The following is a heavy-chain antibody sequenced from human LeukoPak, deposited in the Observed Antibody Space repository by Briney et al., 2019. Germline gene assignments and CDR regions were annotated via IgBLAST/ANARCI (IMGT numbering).Heavy chain of an antibody. CDR2: IYSGGST. V-gene: IGHV3-66*02. CDR1: GFTVSSNY. CDR3: ARDSLLDDYYDSSGPADAFDI. J-gene: IGHJ3*02. Sequence: PGGSLRLSCAASGFTVSSNYMSWVRQAPGKGLEWVSVIYSGGSTYYADSVKGRFTISRDNSKNTLYLQMNSLRAEDTAVYYCARDSLLDDYYDSSGPADAFDIWGQGTMVTVSS. D-gene: IGHD3-22*01.